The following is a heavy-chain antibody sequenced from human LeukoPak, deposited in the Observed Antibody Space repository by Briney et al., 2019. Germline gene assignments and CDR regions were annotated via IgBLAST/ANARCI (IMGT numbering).Heavy chain of an antibody. Sequence: SETLSLTCTVSGGSISSYYWSWIRQPPGKGLEWIGYIYYSGSTNYNPSLKSRVTISVDTSKNQFSLKLSSVTAADTAVYYCARASEPLGVFDYWGQGTLVTVSS. CDR3: ARASEPLGVFDY. J-gene: IGHJ4*02. D-gene: IGHD3-16*01. CDR1: GGSISSYY. V-gene: IGHV4-59*12. CDR2: IYYSGST.